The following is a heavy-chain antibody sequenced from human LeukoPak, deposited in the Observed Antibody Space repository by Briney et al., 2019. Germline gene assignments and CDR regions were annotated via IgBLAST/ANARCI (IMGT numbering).Heavy chain of an antibody. D-gene: IGHD3-10*01. CDR1: GGSFSGYY. J-gene: IGHJ4*02. V-gene: IGHV4-34*01. CDR2: INHSGST. Sequence: SETLSPTCAVYGGSFSGYYWSWIRQPPGKGLEWIGEINHSGSTNYNPSLKSRVTISVDTSKNQFSLKLGSVTAADTAVYYCARLMVRGVSWGQGTLVTVSS. CDR3: ARLMVRGVS.